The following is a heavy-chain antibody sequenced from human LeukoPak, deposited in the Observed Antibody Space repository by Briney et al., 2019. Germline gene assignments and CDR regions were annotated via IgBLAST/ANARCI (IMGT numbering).Heavy chain of an antibody. V-gene: IGHV4-39*01. Sequence: SETLSLTCTVSGGSISSSSYSWGWLRQPPGKGLEWIGTIYYTGSTYYNPSLKSRVTISVETSKNQFSLNLSSVTAADTAVYYCGRRPEALDYWGQGTLVTVSS. J-gene: IGHJ4*02. CDR1: GGSISSSSYS. CDR3: GRRPEALDY. CDR2: IYYTGST.